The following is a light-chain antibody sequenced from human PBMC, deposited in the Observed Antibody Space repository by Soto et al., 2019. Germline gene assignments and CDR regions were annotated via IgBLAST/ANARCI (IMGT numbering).Light chain of an antibody. CDR1: QGISNS. CDR3: QQLIRFPTK. Sequence: IQLTQSPSSLSASVGDRVTITCRASQGISNSLAWYQQKPGKAPKLLMYLASTLQSGVPPRFSGSGSGTNFTLTISSLQPEDFATYYCQQLIRFPTKFGQGTKVEIK. J-gene: IGKJ1*01. CDR2: LAS. V-gene: IGKV1-9*01.